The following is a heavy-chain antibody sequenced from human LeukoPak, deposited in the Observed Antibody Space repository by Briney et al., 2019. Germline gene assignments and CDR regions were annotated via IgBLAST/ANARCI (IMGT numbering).Heavy chain of an antibody. J-gene: IGHJ4*02. CDR2: IYHSGST. Sequence: SGTLSLTCTGSGCTISTYYWSWIRQPPGKGLEWIGYIYHSGSTKYNPSLKNRVTISVDTSQNQFSLKLSSVTAADTAVYYCARDGYSGSDALWGQGTLVTVSS. CDR3: ARDGYSGSDAL. D-gene: IGHD5-12*01. V-gene: IGHV4-59*01. CDR1: GCTISTYY.